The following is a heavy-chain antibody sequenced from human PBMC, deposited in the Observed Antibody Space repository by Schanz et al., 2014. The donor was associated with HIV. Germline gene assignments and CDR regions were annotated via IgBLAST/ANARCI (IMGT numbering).Heavy chain of an antibody. CDR1: GYPFTSYG. V-gene: IGHV1-2*02. Sequence: QVQLVQSGAEVTKPGSSVKVSCKASGYPFTSYGISWVRQAPGQGLEWMGWINPNSGDTDYAQKFQGRVTMTRDTSISTAYMELSTLRSDDTAVYYCAREGTAARQFYYYGMDVWGQGTTVTVSS. CDR3: AREGTAARQFYYYGMDV. J-gene: IGHJ6*02. D-gene: IGHD6-6*01. CDR2: INPNSGDT.